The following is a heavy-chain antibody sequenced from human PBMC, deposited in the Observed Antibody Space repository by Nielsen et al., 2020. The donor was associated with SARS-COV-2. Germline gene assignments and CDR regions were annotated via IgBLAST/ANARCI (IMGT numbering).Heavy chain of an antibody. CDR2: IYHSGST. J-gene: IGHJ4*02. D-gene: IGHD3-22*01. CDR1: GGSISTSNW. V-gene: IGHV4-4*02. Sequence: SETLSLTCAVSGGSISTSNWWSWVRQPPGKGLEWIGEIYHSGSTNYNPSLKSRVTISVDKSKNQFSLKLSSVTAADTAVYYCARASRPQDYGYSSGYFLPRYWGQGTLVTVSS. CDR3: ARASRPQDYGYSSGYFLPRY.